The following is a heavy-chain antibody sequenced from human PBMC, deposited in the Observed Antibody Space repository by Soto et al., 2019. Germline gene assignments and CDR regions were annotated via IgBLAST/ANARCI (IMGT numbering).Heavy chain of an antibody. Sequence: QVQLVESGGGVVQPGGSLRLSCAASGFTFRNHAMHWVRQAPGKGLECLAVIAYDGSNAFYRDSVKGRFTVSRDNSKNTLYVHKDSLSSEDAGVYYCARGDREDILGLVVARPGEYGIDIWGQGTTVTVSS. CDR3: ARGDREDILGLVVARPGEYGIDI. J-gene: IGHJ6*02. CDR2: IAYDGSNA. CDR1: GFTFRNHA. D-gene: IGHD2-15*01. V-gene: IGHV3-30-3*01.